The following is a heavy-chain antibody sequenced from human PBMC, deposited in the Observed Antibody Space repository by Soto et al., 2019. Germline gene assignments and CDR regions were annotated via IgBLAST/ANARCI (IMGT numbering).Heavy chain of an antibody. V-gene: IGHV3-23*01. CDR2: ISGSGDST. J-gene: IGHJ4*02. Sequence: GGSLRLSCAASGFTFSNYAMNWVRQAPGKGLEWVSVISGSGDSTYYADSVKGRFTISRDSSKNTLYLQMNSLRAEDTAVYYCARRSSGWYFDYWGQGTLVTVSS. CDR3: ARRSSGWYFDY. CDR1: GFTFSNYA. D-gene: IGHD6-25*01.